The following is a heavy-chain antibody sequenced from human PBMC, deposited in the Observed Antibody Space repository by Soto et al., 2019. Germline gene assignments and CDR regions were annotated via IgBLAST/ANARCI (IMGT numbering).Heavy chain of an antibody. CDR3: TRLRAVGSTRVDC. CDR2: IYYSGGT. J-gene: IGHJ4*02. Sequence: QVQLQESGPGLVKPSQTLSLTCTVSGGSIRSDDFYWSWIRQTPGRGLEYIGYIYYSGGTDYNPSLKSRLTISVDTSKNQFSLKLSSVTAADTAVYYCTRLRAVGSTRVDCWGQGTLVTVS. D-gene: IGHD6-13*01. CDR1: GGSIRSDDFY. V-gene: IGHV4-30-4*01.